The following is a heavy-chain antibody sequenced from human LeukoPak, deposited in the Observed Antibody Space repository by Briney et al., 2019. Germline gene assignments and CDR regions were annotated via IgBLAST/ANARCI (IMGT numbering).Heavy chain of an antibody. Sequence: GGSLRLSCAASGFTFSLYGMHWVRQAPGKGLDWVAVIWYDGSYIYYSDSVKGRFTISRDNSKNTMYLQMNSLRDEDTAVYYCARGVRGYSQGSRFDYWGQGTLVTVSS. J-gene: IGHJ4*02. CDR3: ARGVRGYSQGSRFDY. CDR2: IWYDGSYI. D-gene: IGHD5-18*01. CDR1: GFTFSLYG. V-gene: IGHV3-33*01.